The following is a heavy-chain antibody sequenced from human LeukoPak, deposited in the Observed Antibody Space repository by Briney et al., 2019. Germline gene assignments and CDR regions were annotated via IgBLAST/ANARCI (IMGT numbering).Heavy chain of an antibody. D-gene: IGHD2-15*01. CDR2: IYNSGT. CDR3: ARDRAWSDAFEI. Sequence: SQTLSLTCTVSGGSITNYYWSWIRQPPGKGLEWIGYIYNSGTNYNPSLKSRVSISVDTSKNQFSLKLSSVTAADTAVYYCARDRAWSDAFEIWGQGTMVTVSS. CDR1: GGSITNYY. V-gene: IGHV4-59*01. J-gene: IGHJ3*02.